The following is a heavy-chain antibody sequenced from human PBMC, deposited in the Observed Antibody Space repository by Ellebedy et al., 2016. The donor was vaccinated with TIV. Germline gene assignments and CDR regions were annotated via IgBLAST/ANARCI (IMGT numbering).Heavy chain of an antibody. Sequence: MPGGSLRLSCSVSGGSVSSTRYYWAWIRQPPGTGLEYIGSVYYSGSPYYNPSFKSRVTLSADTSKNQFSLNLRTATAADTAVYYCARTDPWQPIDDWGQGILVSVSS. V-gene: IGHV4-39*01. CDR3: ARTDPWQPIDD. CDR1: GGSVSSTRYY. J-gene: IGHJ4*02. D-gene: IGHD2-21*02. CDR2: VYYSGSP.